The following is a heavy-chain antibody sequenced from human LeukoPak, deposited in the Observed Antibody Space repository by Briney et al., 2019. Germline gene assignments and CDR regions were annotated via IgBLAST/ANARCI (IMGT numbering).Heavy chain of an antibody. CDR3: ARDGGGDIVVAFAFDI. Sequence: GGSLRPSCAASGFTFSNYWMSWVRQAPGKGLEWVAHINQDGSEKYYVDSVKGRFTISRDNAKNSLYLQMNSLRAGDTAVYYCARDGGGDIVVAFAFDIWGQGTMVTVSS. CDR1: GFTFSNYW. D-gene: IGHD2-15*01. V-gene: IGHV3-7*05. CDR2: INQDGSEK. J-gene: IGHJ3*02.